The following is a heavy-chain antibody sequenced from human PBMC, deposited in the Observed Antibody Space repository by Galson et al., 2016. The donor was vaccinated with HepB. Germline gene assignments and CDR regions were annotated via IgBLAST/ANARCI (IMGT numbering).Heavy chain of an antibody. Sequence: QSGAEVKKPGESLRISCKGSGYSFTSYWIDWVRQMPGKGLEWMGITYPGDSDTRYSPSFQGQVTTSADKSTSTAYLQWSSLKASDTAMYYCARHTSMGYGYGLWWDYWGQGTLVTVSS. J-gene: IGHJ4*02. V-gene: IGHV5-51*01. D-gene: IGHD5-18*01. CDR1: GYSFTSYW. CDR2: TYPGDSDT. CDR3: ARHTSMGYGYGLWWDY.